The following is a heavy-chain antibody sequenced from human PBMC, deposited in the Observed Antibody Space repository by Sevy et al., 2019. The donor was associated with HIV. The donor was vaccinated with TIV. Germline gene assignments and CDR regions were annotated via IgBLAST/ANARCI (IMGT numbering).Heavy chain of an antibody. J-gene: IGHJ5*02. V-gene: IGHV1-24*01. Sequence: ASVKVSCKVSGYTLTKLSIHWVRQAPGKGLEWMGEFAPQYGETIYAQRFQGRLTMTEDTSPDTAFMELSSLTSEDTAIYYCTTVGLRYSSGSSSYQGDWFDPWGQRTLVTVSS. CDR1: GYTLTKLS. CDR3: TTVGLRYSSGSSSYQGDWFDP. D-gene: IGHD2-15*01. CDR2: FAPQYGET.